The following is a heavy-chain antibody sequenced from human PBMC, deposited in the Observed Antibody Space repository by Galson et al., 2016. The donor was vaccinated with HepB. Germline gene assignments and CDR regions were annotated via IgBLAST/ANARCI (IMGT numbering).Heavy chain of an antibody. V-gene: IGHV3-30*18. J-gene: IGHJ4*02. CDR3: AKDHGSPQYDILTGYYWGGLMGYFDN. D-gene: IGHD3-9*01. CDR2: ISYDGSNK. Sequence: SLRLSCAASGFTFNIYGIHWVRQAPGKGLEWVALISYDGSNKYYADSVKGRFTISRDNFKNTMYLQMNSLRAEDTAVYYCAKDHGSPQYDILTGYYWGGLMGYFDNWGQGTLVTVSS. CDR1: GFTFNIYG.